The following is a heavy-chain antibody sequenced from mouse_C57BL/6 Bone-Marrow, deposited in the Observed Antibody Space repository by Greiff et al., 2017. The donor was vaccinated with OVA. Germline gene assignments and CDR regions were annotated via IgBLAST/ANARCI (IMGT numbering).Heavy chain of an antibody. CDR3: ARYRAPSRYFDV. CDR1: GYAFSSSW. D-gene: IGHD3-1*01. V-gene: IGHV1-82*01. CDR2: IYPGDGDT. J-gene: IGHJ1*03. Sequence: QVQLKQSGPELVKPGASVKISCKASGYAFSSSWMNWVKQRPGKGLEWIGRIYPGDGDTNYNGKFKGKATLTADKSSSTAYMQLSSLTSEDSAVYFCARYRAPSRYFDVWGTGTTVTVSS.